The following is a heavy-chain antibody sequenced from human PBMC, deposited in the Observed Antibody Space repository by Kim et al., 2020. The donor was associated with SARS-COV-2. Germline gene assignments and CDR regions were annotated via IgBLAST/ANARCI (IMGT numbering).Heavy chain of an antibody. CDR3: AKVWIFGVVRAGYFDY. D-gene: IGHD3-3*01. CDR1: GFTFSSYA. J-gene: IGHJ4*02. V-gene: IGHV3-23*01. CDR2: ISGSGGST. Sequence: GGSLRLSCAASGFTFSSYAMSWVRQAPGKGLEWVSAISGSGGSTYYADSVKGRFTISRDNSKNTLYLQMNSLRAEDTAVYYCAKVWIFGVVRAGYFDYWGQGTLVTVSS.